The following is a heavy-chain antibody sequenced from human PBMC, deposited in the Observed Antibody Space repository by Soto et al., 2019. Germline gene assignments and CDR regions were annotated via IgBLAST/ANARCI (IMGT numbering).Heavy chain of an antibody. Sequence: QVQLVESGGGVVQPGRSLRLSCAASGFIFSRYGMHWVRQAPGKGLEWAAVISSDGSEKYYADSVKGRFTISRDNYNSVLYLQMSTLRPEDTAVYYCVAWFLGYCSGGSCYDHYQYWGQGTLVTVSS. CDR1: GFIFSRYG. D-gene: IGHD2-15*01. CDR3: VAWFLGYCSGGSCYDHYQY. CDR2: ISSDGSEK. V-gene: IGHV3-30*03. J-gene: IGHJ1*01.